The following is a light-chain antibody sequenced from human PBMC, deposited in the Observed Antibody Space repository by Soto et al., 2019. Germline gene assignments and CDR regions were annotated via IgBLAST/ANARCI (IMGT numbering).Light chain of an antibody. CDR3: QQYDKWPFT. J-gene: IGKJ3*01. CDR2: GPS. Sequence: EILMTQSPATLSLSPGERAALSCRASQTISDNLAWYQQKLGKAPRLLIYGPSNRATGIPARFSGSGSGTEFTLTISSLESEDFAVYYCQQYDKWPFTFGPGTKVDIK. CDR1: QTISDN. V-gene: IGKV3-15*01.